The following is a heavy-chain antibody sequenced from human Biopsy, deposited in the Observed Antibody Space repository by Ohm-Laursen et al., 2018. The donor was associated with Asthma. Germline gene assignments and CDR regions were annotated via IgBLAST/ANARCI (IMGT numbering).Heavy chain of an antibody. J-gene: IGHJ4*02. V-gene: IGHV4-30-4*01. CDR1: GGPISSGACY. D-gene: IGHD3-16*01. CDR2: IYYIGNT. CDR3: ASRGGVRRYFDY. Sequence: SLTLSLTCTVSGGPISSGACYWRWVRQPPGRGLEWIGYIYYIGNTYYNPSLKSRVAISLDTYKNQISLKLSSVTAEDTAVYFCASRGGVRRYFDYWGQGTLVTVSS.